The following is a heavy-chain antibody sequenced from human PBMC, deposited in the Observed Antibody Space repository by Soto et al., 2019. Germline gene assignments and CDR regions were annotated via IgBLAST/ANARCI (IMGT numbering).Heavy chain of an antibody. CDR3: SSGNFYGEFDY. D-gene: IGHD1-7*01. Sequence: GGSLRPSCAASSFSFSRAWMSWVRQAPGEGLEWVAIIKQDGSERYYVDSVKGRFTISRDGANNSLFLQMNTLRAEDTAVYYCSSGNFYGEFDYWGQGTLVTVSS. V-gene: IGHV3-7*03. CDR2: IKQDGSER. CDR1: SFSFSRAW. J-gene: IGHJ4*02.